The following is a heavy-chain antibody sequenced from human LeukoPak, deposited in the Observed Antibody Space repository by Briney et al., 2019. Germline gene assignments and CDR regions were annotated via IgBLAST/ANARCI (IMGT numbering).Heavy chain of an antibody. V-gene: IGHV1-2*02. Sequence: ASVKVSCKASGYTFTGYYMHWVRQAPGQGLEWMGWINPNSGGTNYAQKFQGRVTMTRDTSISTAYMELSRLRSDDTAVYYCARDLPYGSGSRTFDYWGQGTLVTVSS. CDR2: INPNSGGT. CDR3: ARDLPYGSGSRTFDY. D-gene: IGHD3-10*01. J-gene: IGHJ4*02. CDR1: GYTFTGYY.